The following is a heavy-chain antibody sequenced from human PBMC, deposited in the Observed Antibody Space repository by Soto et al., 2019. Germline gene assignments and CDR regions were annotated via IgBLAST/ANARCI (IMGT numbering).Heavy chain of an antibody. CDR1: GGTFSSYA. V-gene: IGHV1-69*13. CDR2: ITPIFGTA. Sequence: ASVKVSCKASGGTFSSYAISWVRQAPGQGLEWMGGITPIFGTANYAQKFQGRVTITADESTSTAYMELSSLRSEDTAVYYCARHYYDSSGYLYAFDIWGQGTMVTVSS. CDR3: ARHYYDSSGYLYAFDI. D-gene: IGHD3-22*01. J-gene: IGHJ3*02.